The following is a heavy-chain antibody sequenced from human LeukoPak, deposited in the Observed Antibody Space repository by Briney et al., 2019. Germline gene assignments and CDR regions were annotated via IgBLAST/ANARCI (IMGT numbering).Heavy chain of an antibody. CDR1: GGSISSYY. J-gene: IGHJ4*02. Sequence: SETLSLTCTLAGGSISSYYWSWIRQPAGKGLEWIGRIYSSGSTNYNPSLRSRVTLSVDTSKNQFSLKLNSVTAADTAVYYCARDMRVVVGTFDYWGQGTLVTVSS. D-gene: IGHD3-22*01. CDR3: ARDMRVVVGTFDY. CDR2: IYSSGST. V-gene: IGHV4-4*07.